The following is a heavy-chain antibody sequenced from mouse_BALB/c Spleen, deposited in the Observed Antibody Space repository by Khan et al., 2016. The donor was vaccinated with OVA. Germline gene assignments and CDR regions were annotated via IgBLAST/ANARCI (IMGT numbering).Heavy chain of an antibody. J-gene: IGHJ3*01. CDR2: IYPGSGTT. D-gene: IGHD2-3*01. CDR1: GYKFTDYV. CDR3: ARSYDGDGARFVY. Sequence: QVQLQQSGPELVKPGASVKMSCKASGYKFTDYVISWVKQRTGQGLEWIGDIYPGSGTTYYNERFEGKATLTADKTSNTAYMQFRSLTSEDSAVSFCARSYDGDGARFVYWGQGTLVTASA. V-gene: IGHV1-81*01.